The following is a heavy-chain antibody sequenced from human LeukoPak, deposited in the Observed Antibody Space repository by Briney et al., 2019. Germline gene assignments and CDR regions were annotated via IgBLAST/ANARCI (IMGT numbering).Heavy chain of an antibody. CDR2: IKQDGSDK. V-gene: IGHV3-7*01. Sequence: PGGSLRLSCVASGFTFSSYWMSWVRQAPGKGLEWVANIKQDGSDKYYVDSVKGRFTIFRDNAKNSLYLQMNSLRAEDTAVYYCASGQKLGFWGRGTLVTVSS. D-gene: IGHD6-13*01. CDR3: ASGQKLGF. J-gene: IGHJ4*02. CDR1: GFTFSSYW.